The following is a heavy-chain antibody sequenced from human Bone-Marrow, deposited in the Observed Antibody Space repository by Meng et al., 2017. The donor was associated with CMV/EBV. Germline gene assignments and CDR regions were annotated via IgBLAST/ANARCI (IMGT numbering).Heavy chain of an antibody. J-gene: IGHJ3*02. CDR1: GFSLTTSGMC. D-gene: IGHD1-26*01. V-gene: IGHV2-26*01. CDR2: IFSNDEK. Sequence: SGPTLVKPTQTLTLTCTFSGFSLTTSGMCVNWVRQPPGKALEWLAHIFSNDEKSYSTSLKSRLTISKDTSKSQVVLTMTNMDPVDTATYYCARMEGAGSLGAFDIWGQGTMVTVSS. CDR3: ARMEGAGSLGAFDI.